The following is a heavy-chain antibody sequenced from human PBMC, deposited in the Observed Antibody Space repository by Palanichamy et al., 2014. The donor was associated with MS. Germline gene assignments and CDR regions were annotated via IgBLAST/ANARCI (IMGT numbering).Heavy chain of an antibody. Sequence: EVHLVESGGGLVEPGGSLRLSCAASGFTFANFGMTWVRQAPGQGLEWVSTISSSGGTPYYADSVKGRFTISRDNSKNTLYLEMNSLRAEDTAVYYCAKDRGMSRYLEWLNEYWGQGTPVTVSS. CDR3: AKDRGMSRYLEWLNEY. V-gene: IGHV3-23*04. CDR1: GFTFANFG. D-gene: IGHD3-3*01. J-gene: IGHJ4*02. CDR2: ISSSGGTP.